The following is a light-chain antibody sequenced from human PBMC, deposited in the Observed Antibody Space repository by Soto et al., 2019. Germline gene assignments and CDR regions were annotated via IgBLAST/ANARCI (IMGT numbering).Light chain of an antibody. CDR1: QDISNY. V-gene: IGKV1-17*01. Sequence: EIQMTQTPSTLSGSVGDRVTITCRASQDISNYLVWYQQKPGKAPKPLIYAASTLQSGVPSRFSGSGSGTECTLTISSLQREDFATSDCLQHNRYAPAFVQGTKV. J-gene: IGKJ1*01. CDR2: AAS. CDR3: LQHNRYAPA.